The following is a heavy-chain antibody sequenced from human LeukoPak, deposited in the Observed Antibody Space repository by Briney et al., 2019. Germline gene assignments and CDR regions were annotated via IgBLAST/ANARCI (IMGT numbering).Heavy chain of an antibody. CDR1: GYTFTSYG. CDR2: INTYKGNT. CDR3: ARAGPPWDSNWFDP. V-gene: IGHV1-18*01. D-gene: IGHD1-26*01. J-gene: IGHJ5*02. Sequence: ASVKVSCKTSGYTFTSYGITWVRQAPGQGLEWMGWINTYKGNTNYAQNLQGRVTMTTDTSTSTAYMELSSLRSEDTAVYYCARAGPPWDSNWFDPWGQGTLVTVSS.